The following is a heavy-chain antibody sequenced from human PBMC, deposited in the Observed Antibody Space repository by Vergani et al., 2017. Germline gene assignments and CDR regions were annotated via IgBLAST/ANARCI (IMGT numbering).Heavy chain of an antibody. J-gene: IGHJ6*02. Sequence: QVQLVQSGAEVKKPGASVKVSCKASGYTFTGYYMHWVRQAPGQGLEWMGWINPNSGGTNYAQKFKGRVTMTRDTSISKAYMELRRLRSDGTAVYYCARDRRVTPPIYYYGMDVWGQGP. D-gene: IGHD2-21*02. CDR1: GYTFTGYY. CDR2: INPNSGGT. CDR3: ARDRRVTPPIYYYGMDV. V-gene: IGHV1-2*02.